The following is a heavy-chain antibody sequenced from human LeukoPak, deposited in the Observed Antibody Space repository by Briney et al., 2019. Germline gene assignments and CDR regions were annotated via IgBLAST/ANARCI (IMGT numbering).Heavy chain of an antibody. CDR1: GGSISNYF. V-gene: IGHV4-4*07. CDR2: IYSTGRS. Sequence: SSETLSLTCTVSGGSISNYFWSWVRQPAGKGLEWIGRIYSTGRSDYNPSLKSRITMSVDTSKNQFSLKLSSVTAADTAVYYCARDSAIPNCSGGSCYLGGQGTLVTVSS. J-gene: IGHJ4*02. D-gene: IGHD2-15*01. CDR3: ARDSAIPNCSGGSCYL.